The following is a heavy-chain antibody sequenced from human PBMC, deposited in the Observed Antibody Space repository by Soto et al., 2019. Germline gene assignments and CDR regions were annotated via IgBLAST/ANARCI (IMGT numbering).Heavy chain of an antibody. CDR2: IYYSGST. CDR3: KRANRAARPDYYYGMDV. J-gene: IGHJ6*02. V-gene: IGHV4-59*01. D-gene: IGHD6-6*01. CDR1: GGSISSYY. Sequence: SETLSLTCTVSGGSISSYYWSWIRQPPGKGLEWIGYIYYSGSTNYNPSLKSRVTISVDTSKNQFSLKLSSVTAADTAVYYCKRANRAARPDYYYGMDVWVQGATGTV.